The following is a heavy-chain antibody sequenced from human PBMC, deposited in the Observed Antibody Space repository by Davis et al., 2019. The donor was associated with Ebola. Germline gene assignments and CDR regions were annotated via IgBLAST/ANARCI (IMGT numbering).Heavy chain of an antibody. D-gene: IGHD3-16*01. CDR3: ARKSTFFDY. J-gene: IGHJ4*02. V-gene: IGHV3-7*03. CDR2: IKQDGSEK. CDR1: GFTFSNYW. Sequence: PGGSLRLSCAASGFTFSNYWMSWVRQAPGKGLEWVANIKQDGSEKDYVDSVKGRFTISRDNAKNSLYLQMNSLRAEDTAVYYCARKSTFFDYWGQGTRVTVSS.